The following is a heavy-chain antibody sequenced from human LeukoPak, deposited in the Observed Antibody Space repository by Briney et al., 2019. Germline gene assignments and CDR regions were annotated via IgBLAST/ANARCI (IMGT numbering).Heavy chain of an antibody. V-gene: IGHV4-59*01. CDR2: IYYSGST. CDR1: GGSISSDY. Sequence: SETLSLTCTVSGGSISSDYWSWIRRPPGKGLEWIGNIYYSGSTNYNPSLQSRVTMSVDTSKNQFSLRLSSVTAADTAVYYCARGYSATYGRFDYWGQGTLVTVSS. D-gene: IGHD5-12*01. J-gene: IGHJ4*02. CDR3: ARGYSATYGRFDY.